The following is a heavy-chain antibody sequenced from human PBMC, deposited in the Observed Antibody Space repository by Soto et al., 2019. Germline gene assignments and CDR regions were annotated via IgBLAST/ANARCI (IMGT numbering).Heavy chain of an antibody. CDR3: AREDTAMVGADGYYYYGMDV. J-gene: IGHJ6*02. CDR1: GGTFSSYA. Sequence: QVQLVQSGAEVKKPGSSVKVSCKASGGTFSSYAISWVRQAPGQGLEWMGGIIPIFGTASYAQKFQGRVTITADESRSTAYMELSSLRSEDTAVYYCAREDTAMVGADGYYYYGMDVWGQGTTVTVSS. D-gene: IGHD5-18*01. CDR2: IIPIFGTA. V-gene: IGHV1-69*01.